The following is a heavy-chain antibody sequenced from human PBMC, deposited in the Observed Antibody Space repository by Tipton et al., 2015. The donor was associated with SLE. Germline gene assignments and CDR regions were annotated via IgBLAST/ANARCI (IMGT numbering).Heavy chain of an antibody. V-gene: IGHV4-39*07. CDR1: GGSISSSSYY. Sequence: TLSLTCTVSGGSISSSSYYWGWIRQPPGKGLEWIGSIYYSGSTYYNPSLKSRVTISVDTSKNQFSLKPSSVTAADTAVYYCARGIPSRIWGQGTMVTVSS. CDR3: ARGIPSRI. J-gene: IGHJ3*02. CDR2: IYYSGST.